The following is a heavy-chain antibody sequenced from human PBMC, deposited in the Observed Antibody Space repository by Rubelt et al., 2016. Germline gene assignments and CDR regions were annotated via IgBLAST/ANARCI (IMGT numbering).Heavy chain of an antibody. J-gene: IGHJ4*02. CDR2: IIPVFGTA. Sequence: QVQLVQSGAEVKKPGSSVKVSCKASGGTFSSYAISWVRQAPGQGLEWMGGIIPVFGTANYAQKFQGRTTMTADESTRTAYMVLSSLRSEDTAVYDCATTIAIRPYYFDYWGQGTLVTVSS. CDR1: GGTFSSYA. D-gene: IGHD6-6*01. CDR3: ATTIAIRPYYFDY. V-gene: IGHV1-69*01.